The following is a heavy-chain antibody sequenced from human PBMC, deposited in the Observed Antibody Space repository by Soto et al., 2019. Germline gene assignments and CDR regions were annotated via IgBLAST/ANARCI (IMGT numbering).Heavy chain of an antibody. J-gene: IGHJ6*02. Sequence: GGSLRLSCAASGFTFSSYGMHWVRQAPGKGLEWVAVISYDGSNKYYADSVKGRFTISRDNSKNTLYLQMNSLKTEDTAVYYCTRARAGVPAAMDYYYYYGMDVWGQGTTVTVSS. CDR1: GFTFSSYG. V-gene: IGHV3-30*03. CDR3: TRARAGVPAAMDYYYYYGMDV. D-gene: IGHD2-2*01. CDR2: ISYDGSNK.